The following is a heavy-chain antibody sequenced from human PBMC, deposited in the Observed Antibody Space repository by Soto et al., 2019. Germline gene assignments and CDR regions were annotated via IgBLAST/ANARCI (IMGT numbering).Heavy chain of an antibody. CDR1: GFTFRSYG. V-gene: IGHV3-33*01. CDR2: IWYDGSEK. J-gene: IGHJ4*02. CDR3: ARQSLGNIRLRGFDY. D-gene: IGHD1-1*01. Sequence: QVQLVESGGGVVQPGRSLRLSCAASGFTFRSYGMHWVRQAPGKGLEWVAVIWYDGSEKYYADSVKGRFTISRDNSKNTLYLQMNSLRAEDTAVYYCARQSLGNIRLRGFDYWGQGALVTVSS.